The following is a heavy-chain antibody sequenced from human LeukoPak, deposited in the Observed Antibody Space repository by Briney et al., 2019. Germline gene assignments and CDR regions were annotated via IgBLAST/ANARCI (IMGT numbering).Heavy chain of an antibody. V-gene: IGHV4-39*07. CDR3: ARVVDGRLLWFGEPTEGMDV. CDR1: GGSISSSSYY. D-gene: IGHD3-10*01. Sequence: PSETLSLTCTVSGGSISSSSYYCGWIRQPPGKGLEWIGSIYYSGSTYYNPSLKSRVTISVDTSKNQFSLKLSSVTAADTAVYYCARVVDGRLLWFGEPTEGMDVWGQGTTVTVSS. J-gene: IGHJ6*02. CDR2: IYYSGST.